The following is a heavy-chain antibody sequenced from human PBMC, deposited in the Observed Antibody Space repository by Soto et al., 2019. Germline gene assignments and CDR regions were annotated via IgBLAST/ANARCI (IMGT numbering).Heavy chain of an antibody. D-gene: IGHD3-22*01. CDR3: ASLSYDSSGYYSVRYYFDY. CDR1: GGAFSSYA. J-gene: IGHJ4*02. V-gene: IGHV1-69*13. CDR2: IIPIFGTA. Sequence: ASVKVSCKASGGAFSSYAISWVRQAPGQGLEWMGGIIPIFGTANYAQKFQGRVTITADESTSTAYMELSSLRSEDTAVYYCASLSYDSSGYYSVRYYFDYWGQGTLVTVSS.